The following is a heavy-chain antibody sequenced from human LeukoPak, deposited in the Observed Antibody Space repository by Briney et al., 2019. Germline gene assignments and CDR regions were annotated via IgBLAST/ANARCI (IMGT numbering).Heavy chain of an antibody. CDR1: GFTFSSYS. CDR2: VSSSSSYI. V-gene: IGHV3-21*01. Sequence: GGSLRLSCAASGFTFSSYSMNWVRPAPGKGLEWVSSVSSSSSYIYYADSVKGRFTISRDNAKNSLYLQMNSLRAEDTAVYYCARLLRDSSGYPIPDYWGQGTLVTVSS. J-gene: IGHJ4*02. D-gene: IGHD3-22*01. CDR3: ARLLRDSSGYPIPDY.